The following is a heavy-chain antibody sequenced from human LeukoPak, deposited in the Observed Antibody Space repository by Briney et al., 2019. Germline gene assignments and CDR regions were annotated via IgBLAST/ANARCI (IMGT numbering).Heavy chain of an antibody. CDR2: MNPNSGNT. CDR1: GYTFTSYD. D-gene: IGHD5-24*01. CDR3: ARGEKSKRDGYNHGFDY. J-gene: IGHJ4*02. Sequence: ASVKVSCKASGYTFTSYDINWVRQATGQGLEWMVWMNPNSGNTGYAQKFQGRVTITRNTSISTAYMGLSSLRSEDTAVYYRARGEKSKRDGYNHGFDYWGQGTLVTVSS. V-gene: IGHV1-8*03.